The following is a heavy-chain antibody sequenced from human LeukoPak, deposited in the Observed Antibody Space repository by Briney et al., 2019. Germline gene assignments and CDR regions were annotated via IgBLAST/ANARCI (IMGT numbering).Heavy chain of an antibody. D-gene: IGHD6-13*01. CDR1: GFTFSNYV. V-gene: IGHV3-23*01. CDR3: AKIPAPIPAAVNFDY. Sequence: GGSLRLSCAASGFTFSNYVMTWVRQAPGKGLEWVSAVSGSGGRTNYADSVKGRFTISRDNSKNTLYLQMNSLRAEDTAVYYCAKIPAPIPAAVNFDYWGQGTLVTVSS. J-gene: IGHJ4*02. CDR2: VSGSGGRT.